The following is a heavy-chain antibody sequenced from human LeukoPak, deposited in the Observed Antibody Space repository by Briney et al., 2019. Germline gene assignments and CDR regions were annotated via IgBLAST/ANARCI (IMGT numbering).Heavy chain of an antibody. CDR1: GYTFTSYG. V-gene: IGHV1-18*01. D-gene: IGHD3-10*01. J-gene: IGHJ5*02. CDR3: ARRATPLWFGERGNWFDP. CDR2: ISAYNGNT. Sequence: ASVKVSCKASGYTFTSYGISWVRQAPGQGLEWMGWISAYNGNTNYAQKLQGRVTMTTDTSTSTAYMELRSLRSDDTAVYYCARRATPLWFGERGNWFDPWGQGTLVTVSS.